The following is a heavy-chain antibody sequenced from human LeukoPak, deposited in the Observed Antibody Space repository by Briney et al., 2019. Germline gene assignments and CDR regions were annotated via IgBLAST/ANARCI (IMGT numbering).Heavy chain of an antibody. CDR1: GGSISSYY. CDR2: IYYSGST. V-gene: IGHV4-59*01. J-gene: IGHJ3*02. D-gene: IGHD1-14*01. Sequence: SATLSLTCPVSGGSISSYYWGWIRRPPGKGLEWIGYIYYSGSTNYNPSLKRRVTISVDTSKNQFSLKLSSVTAADTAVYYCVRVGGSPLGALDIWGQGTMVTVSS. CDR3: VRVGGSPLGALDI.